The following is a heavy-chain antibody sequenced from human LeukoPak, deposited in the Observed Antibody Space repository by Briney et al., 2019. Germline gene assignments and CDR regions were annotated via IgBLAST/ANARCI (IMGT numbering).Heavy chain of an antibody. V-gene: IGHV4-34*01. D-gene: IGHD1-26*01. J-gene: IGHJ4*02. CDR3: VRGVTVLATTSLDS. CDR1: GGSFSGYY. CDR2: INHSGST. Sequence: AETLSLTCAVYGGSFSGYYWSWIRQPPGKGLEWIGEINHSGSTRYNPSLKSRVNISVDTSKNQLSLKLSSVTAADTALYYCVRGVTVLATTSLDSWGQGTLVTVSS.